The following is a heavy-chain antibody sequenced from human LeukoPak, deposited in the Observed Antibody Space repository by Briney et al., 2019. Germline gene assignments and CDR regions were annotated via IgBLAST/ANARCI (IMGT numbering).Heavy chain of an antibody. D-gene: IGHD2-2*01. CDR1: GFTFSSYG. CDR2: LWSDGSRK. Sequence: GGSLRLSCAASGFTFSSYGMHWVRQAPGKGLEWVAVLWSDGSRKYYAESVKGRFTVSRDTSKNTLYLQMNSLRAEDTAVYYCARVGYCSSASCRHALDYWGQGTLVTVSS. V-gene: IGHV3-33*01. CDR3: ARVGYCSSASCRHALDY. J-gene: IGHJ4*02.